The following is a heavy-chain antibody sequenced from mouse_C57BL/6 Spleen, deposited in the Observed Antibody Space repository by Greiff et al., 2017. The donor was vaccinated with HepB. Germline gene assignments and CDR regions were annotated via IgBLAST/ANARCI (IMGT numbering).Heavy chain of an antibody. CDR3: ARWYYGYDGAWFAY. J-gene: IGHJ3*01. Sequence: VKLMESGPELVKPGASVKISCKASGYTFTDYYINWVKQRPGQGLEWIGWIFPGSGSTYYNEKFKGKATLTVDKSSSTAYMLLSSLTSEDSAVYFCARWYYGYDGAWFAYWGQGTLVTVSA. CDR1: GYTFTDYY. D-gene: IGHD2-2*01. CDR2: IFPGSGST. V-gene: IGHV1-75*01.